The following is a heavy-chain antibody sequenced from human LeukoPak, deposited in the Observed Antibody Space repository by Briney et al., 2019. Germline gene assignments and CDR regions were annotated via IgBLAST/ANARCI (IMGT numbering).Heavy chain of an antibody. CDR2: ISSSGSTI. J-gene: IGHJ4*02. Sequence: GGSLRLSCAASGFTFSTYGMNWVRQAPGKGLEWVSYISSSGSTIYYADSVKGRFTISRDNAKNSLYLQMNSLRAEDTAVYYCARDYGTTGTTYYFDYWGQGTLVTVSS. V-gene: IGHV3-48*04. D-gene: IGHD1-1*01. CDR3: ARDYGTTGTTYYFDY. CDR1: GFTFSTYG.